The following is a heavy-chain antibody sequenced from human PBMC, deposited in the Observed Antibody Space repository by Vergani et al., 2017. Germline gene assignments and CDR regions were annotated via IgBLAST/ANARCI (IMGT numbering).Heavy chain of an antibody. CDR3: AREGGVVVVAAHDY. J-gene: IGHJ4*02. V-gene: IGHV3-74*01. D-gene: IGHD2-15*01. CDR2: INSDGSST. Sequence: EVQLVESGGGLVKPGGSLRLSCAASGFTFSSYWMHWVRQAPGKGLVWVSRINSDGSSTSYADSVKGRFTISRDNAKNTLYLQMNSLRAEDTAVYYCAREGGVVVVAAHDYWGQGTLVTVSS. CDR1: GFTFSSYW.